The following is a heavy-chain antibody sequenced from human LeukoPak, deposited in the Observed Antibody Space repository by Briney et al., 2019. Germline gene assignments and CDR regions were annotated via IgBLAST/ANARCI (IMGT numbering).Heavy chain of an antibody. Sequence: GGSLRLSCAASGFTFSSYAMSWVRQAPGRGLEWVSAISGSGGSTYYADSVKGRFTISRDNSKNTLYLQMNSLRAEDTAVYYCAKKRWLQLRDWATDYWGQGTLVTVSS. D-gene: IGHD5-24*01. J-gene: IGHJ4*02. CDR3: AKKRWLQLRDWATDY. CDR2: ISGSGGST. CDR1: GFTFSSYA. V-gene: IGHV3-23*01.